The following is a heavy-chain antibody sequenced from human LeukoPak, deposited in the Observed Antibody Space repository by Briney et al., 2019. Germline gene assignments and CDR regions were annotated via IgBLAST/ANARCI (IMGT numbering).Heavy chain of an antibody. CDR2: ISGDGGST. CDR1: GFTFDDYA. Sequence: GGSLRPSCAASGFTFDDYAMHWVRQAPGKGLEWVSLISGDGGSTYYADSVKGRFTISRDNSKNSLYLQMSSLRTEDTALYYCAKNQATMVRGVMDYWGQGTLVTVSS. D-gene: IGHD3-10*01. V-gene: IGHV3-43*02. J-gene: IGHJ4*02. CDR3: AKNQATMVRGVMDY.